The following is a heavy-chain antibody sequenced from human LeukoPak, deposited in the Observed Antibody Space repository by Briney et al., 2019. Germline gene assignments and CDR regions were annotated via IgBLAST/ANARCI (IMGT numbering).Heavy chain of an antibody. CDR3: ARAPRGSSSHYDVYYFDY. J-gene: IGHJ4*02. V-gene: IGHV1-69*13. CDR1: EGTFRKYA. CDR2: IIPILGTT. Sequence: ASVKVSCKASEGTFRKYAFNWVRQAPGQGLEWMGGIIPILGTTSYPQKFQGRVTVTADESTSTVYMELTSLRSEDTAVYYCARAPRGSSSHYDVYYFDYWGQGTLVTVSS. D-gene: IGHD5-18*01.